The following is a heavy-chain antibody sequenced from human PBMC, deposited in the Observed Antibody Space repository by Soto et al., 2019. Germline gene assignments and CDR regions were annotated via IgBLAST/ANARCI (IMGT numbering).Heavy chain of an antibody. CDR3: ARVVGGYYYGMDV. CDR1: GGSISSSNW. CDR2: NYHSGST. V-gene: IGHV4-4*02. D-gene: IGHD2-2*01. J-gene: IGHJ6*02. Sequence: QVQLQESGPGLVKPSGTLSLTCAVSGGSISSSNWWRWVRQPPGEGLEWFGGNYHSGSTNYNPSLKSRGTISVDKSKTQFSLNVSSVTAADTAAYYCARVVGGYYYGMDVWGQGTTVTVSS.